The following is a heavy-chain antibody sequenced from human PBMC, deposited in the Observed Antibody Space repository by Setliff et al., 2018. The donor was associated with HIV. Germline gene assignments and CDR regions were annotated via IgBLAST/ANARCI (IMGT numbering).Heavy chain of an antibody. CDR3: AKATGSATSPRGSFDY. Sequence: LRLSCAASGFTFNDYAMNWVRQAPGKGLEWVSAISGSGGSTYYADSVQGRFTISRDNSKNTLYLQMNSLRAEDTAVYYCAKATGSATSPRGSFDYLGRGTLVTV. CDR2: ISGSGGST. V-gene: IGHV3-23*01. D-gene: IGHD3-16*01. J-gene: IGHJ4*02. CDR1: GFTFNDYA.